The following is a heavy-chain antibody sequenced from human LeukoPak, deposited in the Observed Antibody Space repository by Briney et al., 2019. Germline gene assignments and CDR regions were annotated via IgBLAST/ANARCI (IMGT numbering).Heavy chain of an antibody. CDR1: GYSISSGYY. CDR2: IYHSGST. J-gene: IGHJ6*03. CDR3: ARVHSGWASYYYYMDV. Sequence: SETLSLTCTVSGYSISSGYYWGWIRQPPGKGLEWIGSIYHSGSTYYNPSLKSRVTISVDTSKNQFSLKLSSVTAADTAVYYCARVHSGWASYYYYMDVWGKGTTVTVSS. D-gene: IGHD6-19*01. V-gene: IGHV4-38-2*02.